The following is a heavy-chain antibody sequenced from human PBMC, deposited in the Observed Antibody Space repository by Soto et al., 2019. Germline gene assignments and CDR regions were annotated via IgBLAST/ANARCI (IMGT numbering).Heavy chain of an antibody. J-gene: IGHJ4*02. CDR3: VRDSPIGSTFSGYDGIDY. V-gene: IGHV1-69*10. D-gene: IGHD5-12*01. CDR1: GYTFTKYG. CDR2: IIRLLDTT. Sequence: SVKVSYKASGYTFTKYGISWVRQAPGQGLEWMGWIIRLLDTTNYAQKYQGRITITADKSTGTAYMELNSLTSEDTAVYYCVRDSPIGSTFSGYDGIDYWGQGTLVTVSS.